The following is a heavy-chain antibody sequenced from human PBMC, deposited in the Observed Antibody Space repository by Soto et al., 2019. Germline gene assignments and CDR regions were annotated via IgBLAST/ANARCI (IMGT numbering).Heavy chain of an antibody. V-gene: IGHV3-21*01. CDR2: ISSSSSYI. CDR1: GFTFSSYS. Sequence: GGSLRLSCAASGFTFSSYSMNWVRQAPGKGLEWVSSISSSSSYIYYADSVKGRFTISRDNAKNSLYLQMNSLRAEDAAVYYYGREAAIAARPFSAFDIWGQGTMVTVSS. D-gene: IGHD6-6*01. J-gene: IGHJ3*02. CDR3: GREAAIAARPFSAFDI.